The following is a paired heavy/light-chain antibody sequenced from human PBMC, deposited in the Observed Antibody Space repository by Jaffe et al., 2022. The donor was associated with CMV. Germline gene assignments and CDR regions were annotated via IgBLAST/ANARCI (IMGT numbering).Heavy chain of an antibody. J-gene: IGHJ4*02. V-gene: IGHV4-59*08. Sequence: QVQLQESGPGLVKPSETLSLTCTVSGGSIGTYYWSWIRQPPGKGLEWIGYVYYTGSTNYNPSLKSRVTISVDTSKTQFSLKLSSVAAADTAVYYCARHRAYCSGGSCYDYFDYWGQGTLVTVSS. CDR2: VYYTGST. D-gene: IGHD2-15*01. CDR1: GGSIGTYY. CDR3: ARHRAYCSGGSCYDYFDY.
Light chain of an antibody. Sequence: DIQMTQSPSSLSASVGDRVTITCRASQGISTYLNWFQQKPGKAPKLLIYAASSLQSGVPSRFSGSGSGTDFTLTISSLQPEDFATYYCQQSFSTPQTFGQGTKVEIK. CDR1: QGISTY. CDR3: QQSFSTPQT. CDR2: AAS. J-gene: IGKJ1*01. V-gene: IGKV1-39*01.